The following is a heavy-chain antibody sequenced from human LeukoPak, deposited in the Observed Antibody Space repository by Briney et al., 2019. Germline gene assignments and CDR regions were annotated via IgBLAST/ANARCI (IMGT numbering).Heavy chain of an antibody. CDR1: RFTFSSYT. V-gene: IGHV3-30-3*01. Sequence: GRSLRLSCAASRFTFSSYTMHWVRQAPGKGLEWVAVISYDGSNKYYADSVKGRFTISRDNSKNTLYLQMSSLRAEDTAVYYCAMVMASSEAIDYWGQGTLVTVSS. D-gene: IGHD3-22*01. J-gene: IGHJ4*02. CDR3: AMVMASSEAIDY. CDR2: ISYDGSNK.